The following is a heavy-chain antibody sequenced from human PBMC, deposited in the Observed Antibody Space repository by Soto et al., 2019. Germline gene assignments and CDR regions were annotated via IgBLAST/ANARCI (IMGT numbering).Heavy chain of an antibody. D-gene: IGHD4-17*01. CDR2: IKQDGSEK. CDR1: GFTFSNYW. V-gene: IGHV3-7*01. CDR3: ARGAYDYGDYVDAFGI. Sequence: EVQLVESGGGLVQPGGSLRLSCVVSGFTFSNYWMSWVRQAPGKGLEWVADIKQDGSEKYYVDSVKGRFTISRDNAKNSLYLQMNSLRSEDTAMYYCARGAYDYGDYVDAFGIWGQGTMVTVSS. J-gene: IGHJ3*02.